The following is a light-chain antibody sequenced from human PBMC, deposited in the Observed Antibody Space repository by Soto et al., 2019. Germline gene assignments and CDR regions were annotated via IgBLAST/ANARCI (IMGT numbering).Light chain of an antibody. CDR2: DVS. Sequence: ALTQPASVSGSPGQSITISCTGTSSDVGGYNYVSWYQQHPGKAPKLMIYDVSNRPSGVSNRFSGSKSGNTASLTISGLQAEDEADYYCSSYTSSSRVFGGGTQLTVL. CDR1: SSDVGGYNY. CDR3: SSYTSSSRV. J-gene: IGLJ3*02. V-gene: IGLV2-14*01.